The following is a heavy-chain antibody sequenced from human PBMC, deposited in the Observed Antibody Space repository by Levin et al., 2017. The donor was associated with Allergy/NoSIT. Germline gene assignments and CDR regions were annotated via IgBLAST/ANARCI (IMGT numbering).Heavy chain of an antibody. Sequence: GGSLRLSCKGSGSSFTSYWIGWVRQMPGKGLEWMGIIYPGDSDTRYSPSFQGQVTISADKSISTAYLQWSSLKASDTAMYYCARLSYCGGDCMMYYFDYRGQGTLVTVSS. J-gene: IGHJ4*02. V-gene: IGHV5-51*01. CDR2: IYPGDSDT. CDR3: ARLSYCGGDCMMYYFDY. D-gene: IGHD2-21*02. CDR1: GSSFTSYW.